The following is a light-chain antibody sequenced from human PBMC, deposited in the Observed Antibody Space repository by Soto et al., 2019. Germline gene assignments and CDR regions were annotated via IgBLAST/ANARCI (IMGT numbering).Light chain of an antibody. V-gene: IGKV2-28*01. Sequence: DIVMTQSPLSLPVTPGEPASISCRSSQSLLHSNGYNYLDWYLQKPGQSPQLLIYLGSNRASGVPDRFCGSGSGTDFTLKISRVEAEDVGVYYCMQALQTPLTFGGGTKVEIK. CDR3: MQALQTPLT. CDR1: QSLLHSNGYNY. J-gene: IGKJ4*01. CDR2: LGS.